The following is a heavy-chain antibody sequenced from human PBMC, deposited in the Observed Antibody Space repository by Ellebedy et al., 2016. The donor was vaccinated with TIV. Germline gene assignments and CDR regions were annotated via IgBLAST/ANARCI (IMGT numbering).Heavy chain of an antibody. D-gene: IGHD4-23*01. CDR3: ARWAFARCDY. CDR1: GFTFSNYA. CDR2: IKRNADGGTA. Sequence: GESLKISXAASGFTFSNYAMSWVRQALGKGLEWVGRIKRNADGGTADYGAPVKGRFTISRDDSKDTLYLQMSSLKTEDTAVYYCARWAFARCDYWGQGSLVTVSS. J-gene: IGHJ4*02. V-gene: IGHV3-15*01.